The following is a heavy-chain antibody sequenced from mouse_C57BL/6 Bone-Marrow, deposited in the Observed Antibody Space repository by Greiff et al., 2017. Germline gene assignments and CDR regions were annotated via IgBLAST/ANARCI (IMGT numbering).Heavy chain of an antibody. J-gene: IGHJ3*01. Sequence: QVQVVESGPELVKPGASVKISCKASGYSFTSYYIHWVKQRPGQGLEWIGWIYPGSGNTKYNEKFKGKATLTADTSSSTAYMQLSSLTSEDSAVYYCARPLIYYGNYVGFAYWGQGTLVTVSA. V-gene: IGHV1-66*01. CDR2: IYPGSGNT. CDR3: ARPLIYYGNYVGFAY. CDR1: GYSFTSYY. D-gene: IGHD2-1*01.